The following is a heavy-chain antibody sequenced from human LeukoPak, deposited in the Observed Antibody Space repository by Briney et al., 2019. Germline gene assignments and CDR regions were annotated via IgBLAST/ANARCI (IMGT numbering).Heavy chain of an antibody. CDR2: IIPILGIA. CDR3: ARDYFGYDQVFDP. Sequence: SVKVSCKASGGTFSSYAISWVRQAPGQGLEWMGRIIPILGIANYAQKFQGRVTITADKSTSTAYMELSSLRSEDTAVYYCARDYFGYDQVFDPWGQGTLVTVSS. V-gene: IGHV1-69*04. J-gene: IGHJ5*02. CDR1: GGTFSSYA. D-gene: IGHD5-12*01.